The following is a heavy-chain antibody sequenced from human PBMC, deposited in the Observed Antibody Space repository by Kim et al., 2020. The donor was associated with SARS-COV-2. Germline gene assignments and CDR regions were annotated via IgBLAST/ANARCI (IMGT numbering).Heavy chain of an antibody. D-gene: IGHD4-17*01. V-gene: IGHV4-39*01. CDR1: GGSISSSSYY. Sequence: SETLSLTCTVSGGSISSSSYYWGWIRQPPGKGLEWIGSIYYSGSTYYNPSLKSRVTISVDTSKNQFSLKLSSVTAADTAVYYCASSNLREVLPNWFDPWGQGTLVTVSS. CDR3: ASSNLREVLPNWFDP. CDR2: IYYSGST. J-gene: IGHJ5*02.